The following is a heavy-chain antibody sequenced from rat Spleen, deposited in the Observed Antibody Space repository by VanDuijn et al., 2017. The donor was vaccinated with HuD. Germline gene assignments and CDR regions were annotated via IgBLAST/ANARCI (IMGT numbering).Heavy chain of an antibody. CDR3: TRDPFDY. J-gene: IGHJ2*01. CDR2: ISPGGVNT. Sequence: EVQLVESGGGLVQPGRSMKLSCAASGFTFSNYYMAWVRQAPTKGLEWVASISPGGVNTYYRDSLKGRFTISRDDAKSTLYLQVSSLRSEDTATYYCTRDPFDYWGQGVMVTVSS. V-gene: IGHV5-25*01. CDR1: GFTFSNYY.